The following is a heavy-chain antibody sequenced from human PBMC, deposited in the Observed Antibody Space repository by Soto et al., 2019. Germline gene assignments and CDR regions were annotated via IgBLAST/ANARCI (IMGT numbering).Heavy chain of an antibody. D-gene: IGHD3-22*01. CDR3: ARDSHQSRNYDSSGYYRKRPLDY. CDR2: ISAYNGNT. V-gene: IGHV1-18*01. CDR1: GYSFTSYG. Sequence: XSGKVSCKASGYSFTSYGIIWVRQAPGQGLEWMGWISAYNGNTNYAQKLQGRVTMTTDTSTSTAYMELRSLRSDDTAVYYCARDSHQSRNYDSSGYYRKRPLDYWGQGTLVTVSP. J-gene: IGHJ4*02.